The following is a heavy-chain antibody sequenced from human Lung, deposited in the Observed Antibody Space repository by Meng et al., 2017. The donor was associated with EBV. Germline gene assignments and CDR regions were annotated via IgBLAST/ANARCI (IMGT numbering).Heavy chain of an antibody. D-gene: IGHD4-23*01. CDR2: ISTYNDNP. J-gene: IGHJ4*02. CDR1: GYTFSSYG. V-gene: IGHV1-18*01. Sequence: VQLVQSGAEVKSPGASVMVSCKASGYTFSSYGFNWVRQAPGQGLEWLGWISTYNDNPKYAQKVQGRVTMTADTSTSTAYMELRSLTSDDTAVYYCARGDGGNGSDYWGQGTLVTVSS. CDR3: ARGDGGNGSDY.